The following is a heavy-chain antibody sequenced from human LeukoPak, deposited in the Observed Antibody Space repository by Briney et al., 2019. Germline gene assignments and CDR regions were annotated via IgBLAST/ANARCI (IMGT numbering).Heavy chain of an antibody. J-gene: IGHJ5*02. D-gene: IGHD6-13*01. CDR3: ARGTPGMAAAVGL. V-gene: IGHV1-3*01. CDR1: GYTFTSYA. CDR2: INAGNGNT. Sequence: ASVKVSCKASGYTFTSYAMHWVRQAPGQRLEWMGWINAGNGNTKYSQKFQGRVTITRDTSASTAYMELSSLRSEDTAVYYCARGTPGMAAAVGLWGQGTLVTVSP.